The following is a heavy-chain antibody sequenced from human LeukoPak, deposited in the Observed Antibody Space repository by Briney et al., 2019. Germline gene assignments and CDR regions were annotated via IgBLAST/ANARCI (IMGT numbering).Heavy chain of an antibody. CDR2: IYYSGST. D-gene: IGHD6-13*01. J-gene: IGHJ3*02. Sequence: SETLSLTCAVYGGSFSGYYWSWIRQPPGKGLEWIGSIYYSGSTYYNPSLKSRVTISVDTSKNQFSLKLSSVTAADTAVYYCARGSSWYEDAFDIWGQGTMVTVSS. CDR3: ARGSSWYEDAFDI. V-gene: IGHV4-34*01. CDR1: GGSFSGYY.